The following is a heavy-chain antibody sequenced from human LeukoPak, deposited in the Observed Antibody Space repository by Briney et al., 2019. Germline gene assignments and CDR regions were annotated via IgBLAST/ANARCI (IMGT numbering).Heavy chain of an antibody. CDR3: AREGAIVGNAFDL. J-gene: IGHJ3*01. CDR2: ISDSGVGT. Sequence: GGSLRLSCAASGFTFSSYGMNWVRQAPGKGLEWVSGISDSGVGTKHADSVKGRFTISRDNSKKSLYLQMNGLRPDDTALYYCAREGAIVGNAFDLWGLGTMVIVSS. D-gene: IGHD3-16*02. V-gene: IGHV3-23*01. CDR1: GFTFSSYG.